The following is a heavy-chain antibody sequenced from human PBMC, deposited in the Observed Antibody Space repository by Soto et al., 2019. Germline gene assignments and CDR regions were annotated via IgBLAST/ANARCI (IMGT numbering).Heavy chain of an antibody. CDR1: GGSISSGDYY. J-gene: IGHJ5*02. CDR3: ARGFSSSWDNWFDP. CDR2: IYYSGST. Sequence: LSLTCTVSGGSISSGDYYWSWIRPHPGKGLECIGYIYYSGSTYYNPSLKSRVTISVDTSKNQFSLNLSSVTAADTAVYYCARGFSSSWDNWFDPWGQGALVTVSS. D-gene: IGHD6-13*01. V-gene: IGHV4-31*03.